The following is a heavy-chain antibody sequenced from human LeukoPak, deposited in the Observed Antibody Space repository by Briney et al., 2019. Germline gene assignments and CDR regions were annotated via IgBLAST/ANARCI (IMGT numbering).Heavy chain of an antibody. V-gene: IGHV1-46*01. CDR3: ARADCSSTSCYVEYFQH. D-gene: IGHD2-2*01. J-gene: IGHJ1*01. Sequence: ASVKVSCKASGYTFTSCYMHWVRQAPGQGLEWMGIINPSGGSTSYAQKFQGRVTITADESTSTAYMELSSLRSEDTAVYYCARADCSSTSCYVEYFQHWGQGTLVTVSS. CDR1: GYTFTSCY. CDR2: INPSGGST.